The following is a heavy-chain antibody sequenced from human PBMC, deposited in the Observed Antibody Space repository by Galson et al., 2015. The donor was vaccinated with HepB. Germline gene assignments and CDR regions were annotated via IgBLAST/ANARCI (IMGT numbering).Heavy chain of an antibody. CDR2: ISSSSSTI. J-gene: IGHJ4*02. Sequence: SLRLSCAASGFTFSSYSMNWVRQAPGKGLEWVPYISSSSSTIYYADSVKGRFTISRDNAKNSLYLQMNSLRADDTAVYYCARGGTLVVAETGDFDYWGQGTLVTVSS. CDR3: ARGGTLVVAETGDFDY. D-gene: IGHD7-27*01. V-gene: IGHV3-48*04. CDR1: GFTFSSYS.